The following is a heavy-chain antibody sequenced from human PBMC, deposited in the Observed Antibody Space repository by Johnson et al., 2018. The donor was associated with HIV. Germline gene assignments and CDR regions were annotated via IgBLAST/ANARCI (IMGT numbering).Heavy chain of an antibody. D-gene: IGHD5-18*01. V-gene: IGHV3-33*08. CDR2: IWSDGSNK. CDR1: GFTFSSYW. CDR3: PRETNSAMAGDAFDI. J-gene: IGHJ3*02. Sequence: QVQLVESGGGVVQPGRSLRLSCAASGFTFSSYWMHWVRQAPGKGLEWVAVIWSDGSNKHYADSVKGRFTVSRDNSKNTLYLQMNSLRAEDTAVYYCPRETNSAMAGDAFDIWGQGTMVTVSS.